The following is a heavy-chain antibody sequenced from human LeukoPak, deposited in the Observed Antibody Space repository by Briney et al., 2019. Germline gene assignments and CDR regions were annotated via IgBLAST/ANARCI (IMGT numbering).Heavy chain of an antibody. CDR2: ISSSSSYI. V-gene: IGHV3-21*01. J-gene: IGHJ4*02. CDR1: GFTFSSYS. Sequence: GGSLRLSCAASGFTFSSYSMNWVRQAPGKGLEWVSSISSSSSYIYYADSVKGQFTISRDNAKNSLYLQMNSLRAEDTAVYYCARGVTSSWYDYWGQGTLVTVSS. CDR3: ARGVTSSWYDY. D-gene: IGHD6-13*01.